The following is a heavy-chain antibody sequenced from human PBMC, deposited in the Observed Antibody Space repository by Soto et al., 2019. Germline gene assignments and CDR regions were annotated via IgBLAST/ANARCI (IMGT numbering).Heavy chain of an antibody. D-gene: IGHD4-17*01. CDR3: ARGHEYGGNSDAFDI. J-gene: IGHJ3*02. CDR1: GGTFSTSS. Sequence: QVHLVQSGAEVKKPGSSVKVSCKASGGTFSTSSINWLRQAPGQRPEWMGNILPVFGTADYAQKFRDRVRXTXXXSXXTAYMELRSLFSEDAAVYYCARGHEYGGNSDAFDIWGQGTVVTVSS. V-gene: IGHV1-69*15. CDR2: ILPVFGTA.